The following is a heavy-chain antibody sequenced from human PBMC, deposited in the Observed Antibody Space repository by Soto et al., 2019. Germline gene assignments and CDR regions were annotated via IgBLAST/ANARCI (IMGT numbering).Heavy chain of an antibody. D-gene: IGHD6-13*01. CDR2: LSGSGATT. Sequence: EVQLSESGRGLVQPGGSLRLSCAASGFTFDSYAMSWVRQAPGKGLEWVSALSGSGATTHYADSVKGRFTISRDNSKNTVYLQMNSLRAEDTAVYYCEKDAKGASAPYFFDDWGQGTLVSVSS. V-gene: IGHV3-23*01. J-gene: IGHJ4*02. CDR3: EKDAKGASAPYFFDD. CDR1: GFTFDSYA.